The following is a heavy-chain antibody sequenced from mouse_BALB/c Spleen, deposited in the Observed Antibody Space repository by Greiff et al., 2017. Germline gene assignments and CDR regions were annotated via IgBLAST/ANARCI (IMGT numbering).Heavy chain of an antibody. CDR3: ARDITSDD. CDR1: GFTFTDYY. Sequence: EVQLVESGGGLVQPGGSLRLSCATSGFTFTDYYMSWVRQPPGKALEWLGFIRNKANGYTTEYSASVKGRFTISRDNSQSILYLQMNTLRAEDSATYYCARDITSDDWGQGTTLTVSS. CDR2: IRNKANGYTT. V-gene: IGHV7-3*02. J-gene: IGHJ2*01.